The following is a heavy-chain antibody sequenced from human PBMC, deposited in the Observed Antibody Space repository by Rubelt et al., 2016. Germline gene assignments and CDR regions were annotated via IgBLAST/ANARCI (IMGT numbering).Heavy chain of an antibody. V-gene: IGHV4-39*07. J-gene: IGHJ6*03. CDR1: GGSISSSSYY. D-gene: IGHD3-22*01. Sequence: QLQLQESGPGLVKPSETLSLTCTVSGGSISSSSYYWGWIRQPPGKGLEWIGSIYYSGSTYYNPSLKSRVPISVDTCETQFSLKLSSVTAADTAVYYCARAVSYYDSSGYGYYYYMDVWGKGTTVTVSS. CDR2: IYYSGST. CDR3: ARAVSYYDSSGYGYYYYMDV.